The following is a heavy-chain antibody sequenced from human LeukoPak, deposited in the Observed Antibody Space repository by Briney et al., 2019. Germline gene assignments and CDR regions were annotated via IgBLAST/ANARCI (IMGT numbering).Heavy chain of an antibody. V-gene: IGHV5-51*01. CDR3: ARHSDYYDSSGYLDY. CDR2: IYPGDSDT. CDR1: GYSFTSYW. D-gene: IGHD3-22*01. Sequence: GESLKISCKGSGYSFTSYWIGWVRQKPGKGLEWMGIIYPGDSDTRYSPSFQGQVTISADKSISTAYLQWSSLKASDTAMYYCARHSDYYDSSGYLDYWGQGTLVTVSS. J-gene: IGHJ4*02.